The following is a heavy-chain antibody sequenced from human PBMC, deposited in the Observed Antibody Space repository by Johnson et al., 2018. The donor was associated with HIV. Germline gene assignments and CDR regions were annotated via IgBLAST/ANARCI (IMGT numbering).Heavy chain of an antibody. J-gene: IGHJ3*02. CDR2: ISYDGSNK. CDR1: GFTFSDYA. Sequence: VQLVESGGNVVQPGRSLRLSCAASGFTFSDYAMHWVRQAPGKGLEWVAVISYDGSNKYYPDSVKGRFTISRDNSKNTLYLQMNSLRAEDTAVYYCARDGMAATKANIWGQGTMVTVSS. CDR3: ARDGMAATKANI. V-gene: IGHV3-30*14. D-gene: IGHD1-14*01.